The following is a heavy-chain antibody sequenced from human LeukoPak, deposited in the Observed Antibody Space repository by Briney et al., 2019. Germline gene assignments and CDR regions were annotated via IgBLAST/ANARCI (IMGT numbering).Heavy chain of an antibody. Sequence: GESLKTSCKGSGYSFTSYWIGWVRQMPGKGLEWMGIIYPGDSDTRYSPSFQGQVTISADKSISTAYLQWSSLKASDTAMYYCARGYYDSSGYYYVWFDPWGQGTLVTVSS. D-gene: IGHD3-22*01. J-gene: IGHJ5*02. CDR2: IYPGDSDT. V-gene: IGHV5-51*01. CDR3: ARGYYDSSGYYYVWFDP. CDR1: GYSFTSYW.